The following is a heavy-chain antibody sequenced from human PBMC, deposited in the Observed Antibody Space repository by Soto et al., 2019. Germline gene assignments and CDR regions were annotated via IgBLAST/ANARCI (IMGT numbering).Heavy chain of an antibody. Sequence: PSETLSLTCTVSGGSISSYYWSWIRQPPGKGLEWIGYIYYSGSTNYNPSLKSRVTISVDTSKNQFSLKLSSVTAADTAVYYCARGYIAAPFDYWGQGTLVNVSS. CDR3: ARGYIAAPFDY. D-gene: IGHD6-13*01. V-gene: IGHV4-59*01. CDR2: IYYSGST. CDR1: GGSISSYY. J-gene: IGHJ4*02.